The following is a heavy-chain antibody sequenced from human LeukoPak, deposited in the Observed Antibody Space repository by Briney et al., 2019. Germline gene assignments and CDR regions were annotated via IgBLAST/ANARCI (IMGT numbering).Heavy chain of an antibody. J-gene: IGHJ4*02. D-gene: IGHD2-15*01. V-gene: IGHV3-33*01. CDR3: ARGGYCSGGSCYRGAYFDY. CDR2: IWYDGSNK. CDR1: RFTFSSYG. Sequence: GGSLRLSCAASRFTFSSYGMHWVRQAPGKGLEWVAVIWYDGSNKYYADSVKGRFTISRDNSKNTLYLQMNSLRAEDTAVYYCARGGYCSGGSCYRGAYFDYWGQGTLVTVSS.